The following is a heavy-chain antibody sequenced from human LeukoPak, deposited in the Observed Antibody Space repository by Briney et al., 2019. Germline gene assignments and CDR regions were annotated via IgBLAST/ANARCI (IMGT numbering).Heavy chain of an antibody. J-gene: IGHJ3*02. D-gene: IGHD3-3*01. CDR1: GFTFSSYG. V-gene: IGHV3-30*02. CDR2: IRYDGSNK. Sequence: GGSLRLSCAASGFTFSSYGMHWVRQAPGKGLEWVAFIRYDGSNKYYADSVKGRFTISRDNAKNSLYLQMNSLRAEDTAVYYCARARSGVPRDAFDIWGQGTMVTVSS. CDR3: ARARSGVPRDAFDI.